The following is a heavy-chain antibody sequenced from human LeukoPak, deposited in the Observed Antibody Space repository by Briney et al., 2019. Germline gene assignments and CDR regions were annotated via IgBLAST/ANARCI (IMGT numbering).Heavy chain of an antibody. CDR3: GKGRSGSNYVLDY. Sequence: GGPLRLSCAASGFTFSSYGMHWVRQAPGKGLEWVAVISYDGSNKYYADSVKGRFTISRDNSKNTRYLQMNSLGAEDTAVYYCGKGRSGSNYVLDYWGQEPWSPSPQ. CDR1: GFTFSSYG. J-gene: IGHJ4*01. CDR2: ISYDGSNK. D-gene: IGHD1-26*01. V-gene: IGHV3-30*18.